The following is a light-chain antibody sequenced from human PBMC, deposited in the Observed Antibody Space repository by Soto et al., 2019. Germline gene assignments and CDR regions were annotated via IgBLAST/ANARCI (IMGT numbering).Light chain of an antibody. CDR2: GAS. CDR3: QQYGSSTGFT. Sequence: EIVLTQSPGTLSLSPGERATLSCRASQSVSSSYFAWYQQKPGQAPRLLIYGASSRATGIPDRFSGSGSGTDFTLTISRLEPEDFAVYYCQQYGSSTGFTFGPGPKVDIK. V-gene: IGKV3-20*01. CDR1: QSVSSSY. J-gene: IGKJ3*01.